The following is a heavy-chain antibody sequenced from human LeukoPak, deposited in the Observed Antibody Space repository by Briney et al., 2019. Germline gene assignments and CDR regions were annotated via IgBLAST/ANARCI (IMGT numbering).Heavy chain of an antibody. CDR1: GFPFSSYW. J-gene: IGHJ4*02. CDR2: ISGDGTIK. CDR3: SRSQFDY. Sequence: GGSLRLSCEPSGFPFSSYWMLWVRQAPGKGLVWVSRISGDGTIKTYADFVRGRFTLSRDNTKNILYLQMNSLKVEDTAIYFCSRSQFDYWGQGVLVTVSS. V-gene: IGHV3-74*03.